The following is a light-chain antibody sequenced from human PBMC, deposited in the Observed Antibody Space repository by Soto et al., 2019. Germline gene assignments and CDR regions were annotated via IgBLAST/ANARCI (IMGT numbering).Light chain of an antibody. Sequence: QSALTQPASVSGSPGQSITISCTGTSSDVGGYNYVSWYQQHTGKAPKLMIYDVSNRPSGVSNRFSGSKSGNTASLTISGLQDEDEADYYCSSYTSSSTPVFGAGTKLTVL. V-gene: IGLV2-14*01. J-gene: IGLJ1*01. CDR3: SSYTSSSTPV. CDR1: SSDVGGYNY. CDR2: DVS.